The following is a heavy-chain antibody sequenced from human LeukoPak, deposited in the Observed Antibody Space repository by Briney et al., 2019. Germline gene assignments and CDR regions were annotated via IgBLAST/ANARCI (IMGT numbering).Heavy chain of an antibody. CDR1: GGSIGNHY. V-gene: IGHV4-4*07. CDR3: ARDLPTLIPGFDP. Sequence: SETLSLTCTVSGGSIGNHYWSWIRQPAGKGLEWIGRIYTSGSASYNPSLKSRVTMSVDTSKNQISLKLSSVTAADTAVYYCARDLPTLIPGFDPWGQGTLVTVSS. CDR2: IYTSGSA. J-gene: IGHJ5*02.